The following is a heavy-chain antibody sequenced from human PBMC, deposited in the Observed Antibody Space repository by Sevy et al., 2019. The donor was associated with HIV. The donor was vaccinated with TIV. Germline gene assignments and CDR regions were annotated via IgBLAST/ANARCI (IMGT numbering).Heavy chain of an antibody. J-gene: IGHJ4*02. V-gene: IGHV3-30-3*01. D-gene: IGHD3-22*01. CDR2: ISYDGSNK. Sequence: GGSLRLSCAASGFTFSSYAMHWVRQAPGTGLEWVAVISYDGSNKYYADSVKGRFTISRDNSKNTLYLQMNSLRAEDTAVYYCARGGSYYYDSSGYYYSDWVQGTLITVSS. CDR1: GFTFSSYA. CDR3: ARGGSYYYDSSGYYYSD.